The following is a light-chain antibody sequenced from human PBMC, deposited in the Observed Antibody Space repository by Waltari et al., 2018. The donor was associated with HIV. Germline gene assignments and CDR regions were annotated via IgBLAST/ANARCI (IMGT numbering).Light chain of an antibody. CDR3: AAWDDSLNGPV. CDR1: SSNIGSNT. CDR2: SNN. V-gene: IGLV1-44*01. J-gene: IGLJ2*01. Sequence: QSVLTQPPSASGTPGQRVTISCSGSSSNIGSNTVNWYQQLPGTAPKLLIYSNNKRPSGVPDRSSGAKSGTSASLAISGIQSEDEADYYCAAWDDSLNGPVFGGGTKLTVL.